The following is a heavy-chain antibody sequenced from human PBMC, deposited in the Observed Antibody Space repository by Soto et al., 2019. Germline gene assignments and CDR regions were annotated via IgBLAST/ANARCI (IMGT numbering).Heavy chain of an antibody. D-gene: IGHD3-3*01. Sequence: SETLSLTCNVSGATVNIYYWSWIRQFPGKGLEWIGYVYHSGPTNYNPPLKSRVTISLDTAKNQVPLTLTSVTAEETAVYYCERMGGVVVYQHGGSWFDPWRKGSLFPVSS. CDR3: ERMGGVVVYQHGGSWFDP. V-gene: IGHV4-59*02. CDR2: VYHSGPT. J-gene: IGHJ5*02. CDR1: GATVNIYY.